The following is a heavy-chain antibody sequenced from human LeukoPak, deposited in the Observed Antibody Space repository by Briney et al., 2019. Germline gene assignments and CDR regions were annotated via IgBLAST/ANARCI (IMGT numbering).Heavy chain of an antibody. CDR1: GDSVSSNSAV. V-gene: IGHV6-1*01. CDR3: ARGQGKNWFDP. J-gene: IGHJ5*02. Sequence: SQTLSLTCAISGDSVSSNSAVWNWIRLSPSRGLEWLGRTYYRSRWYNDYAFSVKSRITIRPDTSKNQFSLQLNYVTPEDTAVYYCARGQGKNWFDPWGQGTLVTVSS. CDR2: TYYRSRWYN. D-gene: IGHD3-10*01.